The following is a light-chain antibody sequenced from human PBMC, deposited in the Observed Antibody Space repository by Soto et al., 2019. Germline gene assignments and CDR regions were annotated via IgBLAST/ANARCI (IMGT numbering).Light chain of an antibody. Sequence: DIPMTQSPSSLSASVGDRVTITCRASQAVSIDLGWYQQKPGKAPKRLIYAASSLQSGVPSRFSGSGSGTEFSLTISSLQPEDFATYDCLQQQSYPYTFGGGTKVEIK. CDR1: QAVSID. J-gene: IGKJ4*01. V-gene: IGKV1-17*01. CDR2: AAS. CDR3: LQQQSYPYT.